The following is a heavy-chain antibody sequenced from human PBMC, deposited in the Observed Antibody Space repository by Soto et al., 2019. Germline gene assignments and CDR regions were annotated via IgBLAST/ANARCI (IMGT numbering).Heavy chain of an antibody. V-gene: IGHV1-2*04. Sequence: SVKVSCKASGYTFTGYYMHWVRQAPGQGLEWMGWINPNSGGTNYAQKFQGWVTMTRDTSISTAYMELSRLRSDDTAVYYCARELVDIVVVPAAIYFDYWGQGTLVTVS. CDR3: ARELVDIVVVPAAIYFDY. CDR1: GYTFTGYY. D-gene: IGHD2-2*02. J-gene: IGHJ4*02. CDR2: INPNSGGT.